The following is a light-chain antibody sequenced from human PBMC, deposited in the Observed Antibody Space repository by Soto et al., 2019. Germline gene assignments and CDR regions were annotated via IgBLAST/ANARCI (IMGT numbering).Light chain of an antibody. J-gene: IGLJ1*01. CDR1: SSDVGDYNF. CDR3: CSYAGSYTDV. CDR2: DVS. V-gene: IGLV2-11*01. Sequence: QSALTQPPSVSGSPGQSVTISCTGTSSDVGDYNFVSWYQQHPGKAPKLVIYDVSKRPSGVPDRFSGSKSGNTASLTISGLQADDEADYYCCSYAGSYTDVFGTGTKVTVL.